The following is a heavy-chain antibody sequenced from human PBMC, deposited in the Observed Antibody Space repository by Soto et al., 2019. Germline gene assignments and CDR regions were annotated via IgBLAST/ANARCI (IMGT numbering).Heavy chain of an antibody. CDR3: ARNIGHYYYYYGMDV. D-gene: IGHD3-10*01. V-gene: IGHV1-2*02. J-gene: IGHJ6*02. Sequence: APGQGLEWMGWINPNSGGTNYAQKFQGRVTMTRDTSISTAYMGLSRLRSDDTAVYYCARNIGHYYYYYGMDVWGQGTTVTVSS. CDR2: INPNSGGT.